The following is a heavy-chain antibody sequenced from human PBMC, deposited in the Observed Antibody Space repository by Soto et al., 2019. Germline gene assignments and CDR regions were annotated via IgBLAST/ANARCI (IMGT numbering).Heavy chain of an antibody. D-gene: IGHD3-22*01. CDR3: ARDRSRTMNVPFDY. V-gene: IGHV1-46*03. CDR2: INPSGGST. J-gene: IGHJ4*02. Sequence: ASLNLSCKGSGYSITRYYMHWGRQALGQGLEWMGIINPSGGSTSYAQKFQGRVTMTRDTSTSTVYMELSSLRSEDTAVYYCARDRSRTMNVPFDYWGKGTLVPVFS. CDR1: GYSITRYY.